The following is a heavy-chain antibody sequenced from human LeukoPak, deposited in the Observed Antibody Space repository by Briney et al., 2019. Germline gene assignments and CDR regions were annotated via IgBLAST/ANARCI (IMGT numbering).Heavy chain of an antibody. J-gene: IGHJ4*01. D-gene: IGHD3-22*01. CDR3: ARLILHDTSGYSRPYFDY. CDR1: VGSISSYY. CDR2: VYSTGST. Sequence: PSETLSLTCTVSVGSISSYYWSCIRQPAGKGLEWIGRVYSTGSTNYNPSLKSRVTMSVDTSKNQFSLKLSSVTAADTAVYYCARLILHDTSGYSRPYFDYWGQGTLVTVSS. V-gene: IGHV4-4*07.